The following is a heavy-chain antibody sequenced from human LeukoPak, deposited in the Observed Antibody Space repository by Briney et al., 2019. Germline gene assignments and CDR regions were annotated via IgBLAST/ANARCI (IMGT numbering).Heavy chain of an antibody. J-gene: IGHJ6*02. Sequence: GGSLRLSCAASGFTFSSYSMNWVRQAPGKGLEWVSAISGSGGSTYYADSVKGRFTISRDNSKNTLYLQMNSLRAEDTAVYYCAYPYCGGDCYYDYYYGMDVWGQGTTVTVSS. CDR1: GFTFSSYS. V-gene: IGHV3-23*01. CDR2: ISGSGGST. D-gene: IGHD2-21*02. CDR3: AYPYCGGDCYYDYYYGMDV.